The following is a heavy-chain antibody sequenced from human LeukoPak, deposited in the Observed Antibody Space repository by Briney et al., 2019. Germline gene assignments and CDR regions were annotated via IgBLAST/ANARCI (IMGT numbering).Heavy chain of an antibody. CDR1: GYTFTGYY. CDR2: INPKSGGT. V-gene: IGHV1-2*02. CDR3: ASATLRCSGGSCYEMDV. J-gene: IGHJ6*04. D-gene: IGHD2-15*01. Sequence: ASVKVSCKASGYTFTGYYMYWVRQAPGQGLEWMGWINPKSGGTNYAQKFQGRVTMTRDTSISTAYMELSRLRSDDTAVYYCASATLRCSGGSCYEMDVWGKGTTVTVSS.